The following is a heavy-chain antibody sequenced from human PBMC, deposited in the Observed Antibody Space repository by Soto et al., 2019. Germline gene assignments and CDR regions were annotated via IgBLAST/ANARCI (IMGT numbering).Heavy chain of an antibody. CDR2: ICSSGSTI. Sequence: GGSLSLSCAASGFTFIGYYMCWIRQAPGKGLGLVSYICSSGSTIYYANSVKGRFTMSRVNANNSQYPQMKSPRAEAAAVYYYARIQTGACDYWGQGTLVTVSS. V-gene: IGHV3-11*01. CDR3: ARIQTGACDY. CDR1: GFTFIGYY. D-gene: IGHD7-27*01. J-gene: IGHJ4*02.